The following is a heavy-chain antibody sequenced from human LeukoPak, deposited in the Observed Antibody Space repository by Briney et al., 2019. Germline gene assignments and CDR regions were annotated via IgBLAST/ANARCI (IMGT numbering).Heavy chain of an antibody. V-gene: IGHV1-2*02. CDR3: ARVAYCSSTSCYAEFYYFDY. J-gene: IGHJ4*02. CDR2: INPNSGGT. D-gene: IGHD2-2*01. Sequence: GASVKVSCKASGYTFTGYYMHWVRQAPGQGLEWLGWINPNSGGTNYAQKFQGRVTMTRDTSISTAYMELSSLRSEDTAVYYCARVAYCSSTSCYAEFYYFDYWGQGTLVTVSS. CDR1: GYTFTGYY.